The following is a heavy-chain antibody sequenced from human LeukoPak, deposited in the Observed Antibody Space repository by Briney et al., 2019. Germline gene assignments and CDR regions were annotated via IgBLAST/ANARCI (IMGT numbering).Heavy chain of an antibody. D-gene: IGHD3-22*01. CDR1: NGSISSSSYY. V-gene: IGHV4-39*01. Sequence: PSETLSLTCTVSNGSISSSSYYWGWIRRPPGEGLEMIGNIYYSGTTHYNPSLKRRVSISVDTSNNQFSLKLSSVTAADTAVYYCMCTESSGYYLYSWGQGTLVTVSS. CDR2: IYYSGTT. CDR3: MCTESSGYYLYS. J-gene: IGHJ4*02.